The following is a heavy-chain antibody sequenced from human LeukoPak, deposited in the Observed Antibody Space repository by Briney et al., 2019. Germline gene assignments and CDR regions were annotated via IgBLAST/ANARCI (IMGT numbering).Heavy chain of an antibody. J-gene: IGHJ4*02. V-gene: IGHV3-23*01. CDR3: AKDRSIGTYYTFDH. Sequence: PGGSLRLSCAASGFTFDDYGLSWVRQAPGKGLEWVSSISASAAMTYYADSVRGRFTVSRDNSNNTLYLQMSSLTAADTAVYYCAKDRSIGTYYTFDHWGQGTLVTVSS. CDR2: ISASAAMT. CDR1: GFTFDDYG. D-gene: IGHD1-26*01.